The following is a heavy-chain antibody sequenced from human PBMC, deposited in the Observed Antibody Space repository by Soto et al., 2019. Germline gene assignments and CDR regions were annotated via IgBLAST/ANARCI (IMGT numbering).Heavy chain of an antibody. CDR2: INHSGST. Sequence: PLETLSLTCAVYGGSFSGYYWSWIRQPPGKGLEWIGEINHSGSTNYNPSLKSRVTISVDTSKNQFSLKLSSVTAADTAVYYCARSDIVLMLYAIDPWGQGTLVTVSS. V-gene: IGHV4-34*01. D-gene: IGHD2-8*01. CDR3: ARSDIVLMLYAIDP. J-gene: IGHJ5*02. CDR1: GGSFSGYY.